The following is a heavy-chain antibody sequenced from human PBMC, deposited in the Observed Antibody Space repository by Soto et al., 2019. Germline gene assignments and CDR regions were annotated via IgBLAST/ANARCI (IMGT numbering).Heavy chain of an antibody. J-gene: IGHJ5*02. CDR1: GGSIIGYY. Sequence: SEPKSLPCTVAGGSIIGYYWSWIRQPPGKGLEWIGYIYYSGSTNYNPSLKSRVTISVDTSKNQFSLKLSSVTAADTAVYYCARDPGYYDSSGYYYPYNWFDPWGQGTLVTVSS. V-gene: IGHV4-59*01. CDR3: ARDPGYYDSSGYYYPYNWFDP. CDR2: IYYSGST. D-gene: IGHD3-22*01.